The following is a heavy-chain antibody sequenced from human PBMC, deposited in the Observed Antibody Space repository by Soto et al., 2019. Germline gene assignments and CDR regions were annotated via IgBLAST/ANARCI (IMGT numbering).Heavy chain of an antibody. CDR1: GYTFTSYG. V-gene: IGHV1-18*01. J-gene: IGHJ5*02. CDR3: ARDSLVVFLEWLHTNWFDP. D-gene: IGHD3-3*01. CDR2: ISAYNGNT. Sequence: ASVKVSCKASGYTFTSYGISWVRQAPGQGLEWMGWISAYNGNTNYAQKLQGRVTMTTDTSTSTAYMELRSLRSDDTAVYYCARDSLVVFLEWLHTNWFDPWGQGTLVTVSS.